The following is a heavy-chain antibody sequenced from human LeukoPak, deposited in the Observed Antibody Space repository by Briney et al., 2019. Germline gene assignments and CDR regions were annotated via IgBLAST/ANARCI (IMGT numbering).Heavy chain of an antibody. D-gene: IGHD5-18*01. CDR2: ICYTGRT. Sequence: PSETLSLTCTLSGSSINNYCWSWIRQPPGKGLDWIGYICYTGRTNYNPCLKSRVTISLDTSKNQFSLKVTSVTAADTAVYYCATGREFSSFDFWGQGTLVTVSS. J-gene: IGHJ4*02. CDR3: ATGREFSSFDF. V-gene: IGHV4-59*01. CDR1: GSSINNYC.